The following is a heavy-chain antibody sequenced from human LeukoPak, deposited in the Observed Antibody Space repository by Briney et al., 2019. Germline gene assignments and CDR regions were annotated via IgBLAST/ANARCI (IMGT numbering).Heavy chain of an antibody. V-gene: IGHV3-30*03. D-gene: IGHD3-10*01. CDR1: GFTFSSYG. J-gene: IGHJ3*02. CDR2: ISYDGSNK. CDR3: ARDGARDAFDI. Sequence: PGRSLRLSCAASGFTFSSYGMHWVRQAPGKGLGWVAVISYDGSNKYYADSVKGRFTISRDNSKNTLYLQMNSLRAEDTAVYYCARDGARDAFDIWGQGTMVTVSS.